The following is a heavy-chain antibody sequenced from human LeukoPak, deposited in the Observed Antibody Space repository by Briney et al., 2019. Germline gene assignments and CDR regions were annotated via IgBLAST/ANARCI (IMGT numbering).Heavy chain of an antibody. D-gene: IGHD4-17*01. CDR1: GFTFSSYA. CDR3: AKEGADYGRSDWFDP. CDR2: IWYDGSNK. J-gene: IGHJ5*02. V-gene: IGHV3-33*06. Sequence: GGSLRLSCAASGFTFSSYAMSWVRQAPGKGLEWVAVIWYDGSNKYYADSVKGRFTISRDNSKNTLYLQMNSLRAEDTAVYYCAKEGADYGRSDWFDPWGQGTLVTVSS.